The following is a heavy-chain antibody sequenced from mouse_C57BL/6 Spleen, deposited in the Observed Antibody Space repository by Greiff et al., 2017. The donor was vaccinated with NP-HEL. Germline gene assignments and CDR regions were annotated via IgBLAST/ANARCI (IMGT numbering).Heavy chain of an antibody. CDR2: IDPENGDT. CDR3: TTYYYGSSYGGFAY. D-gene: IGHD1-1*01. Sequence: VQLQQSGAELVRPGASVKLSCTASGFNIKDDYMHWVKQRPEQGLEWIGWIDPENGDTEYASKFQGKATITADTSSNTAYLQLSSLTSEDTAVYYCTTYYYGSSYGGFAYWGQGTLVTVSA. CDR1: GFNIKDDY. V-gene: IGHV14-4*01. J-gene: IGHJ3*01.